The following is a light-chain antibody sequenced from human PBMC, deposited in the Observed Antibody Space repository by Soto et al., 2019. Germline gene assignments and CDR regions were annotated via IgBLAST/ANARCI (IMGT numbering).Light chain of an antibody. CDR2: AAS. CDR3: QQHYSHPYT. V-gene: IGKV1-8*01. Sequence: AIRMTQSPSSLSASTGDRVTITCRASQGISSYLAWYQQKPGKAPKLLIYAASTLQSGVPSRFSGSGSGTDFTLTISCLQSEDFATYYCQQHYSHPYTFGQGTKLEIK. CDR1: QGISSY. J-gene: IGKJ2*01.